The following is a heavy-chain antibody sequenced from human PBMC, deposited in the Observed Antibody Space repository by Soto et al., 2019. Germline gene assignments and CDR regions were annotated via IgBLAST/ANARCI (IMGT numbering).Heavy chain of an antibody. CDR1: GDSMGSGDYY. Sequence: QVQLQESGPGLVKLSQTLSLTCTVSGDSMGSGDYYWTWIRQPPGKGLEWIGYIYYIGTTFYNPSLESRVNISIDTSKNHFSLRLTSVTAADTAVYYCSRGSTYYGFLTWGQGTLVTVSS. J-gene: IGHJ5*02. CDR2: IYYIGTT. V-gene: IGHV4-30-4*01. D-gene: IGHD3-10*01. CDR3: SRGSTYYGFLT.